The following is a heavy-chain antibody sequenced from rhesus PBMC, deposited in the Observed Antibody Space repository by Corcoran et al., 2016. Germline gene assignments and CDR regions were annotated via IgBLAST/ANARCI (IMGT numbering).Heavy chain of an antibody. CDR3: ARGRIAAAGILY. J-gene: IGHJ4*01. D-gene: IGHD6-31*01. Sequence: QVQLQESGPGLVKPSETLSLTCAVSGASISSYWWSWLRQPPGKGLEWIGEINGNSGSTYYNPSLKSRVTISKDASKNQFSLKLSSVTAADTAVYYCARGRIAAAGILYWGQGVLVTVSS. V-gene: IGHV4-80*01. CDR2: INGNSGST. CDR1: GASISSYW.